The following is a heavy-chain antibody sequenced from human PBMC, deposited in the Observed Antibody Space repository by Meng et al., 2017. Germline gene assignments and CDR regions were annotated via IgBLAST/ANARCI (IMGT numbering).Heavy chain of an antibody. V-gene: IGHV3-48*03. CDR2: ISSSGSTI. CDR1: GFTFSSYE. Sequence: GESLKISCAASGFTFSSYEMNWVRQAPGKGLEWVSYISSSGSTIYYADSVKGRFTISRDNAKNSLYLQMNSLRAEDTAVYYCARDSAQWLLLPLEYWGQGTLVTVSS. J-gene: IGHJ4*02. D-gene: IGHD3-22*01. CDR3: ARDSAQWLLLPLEY.